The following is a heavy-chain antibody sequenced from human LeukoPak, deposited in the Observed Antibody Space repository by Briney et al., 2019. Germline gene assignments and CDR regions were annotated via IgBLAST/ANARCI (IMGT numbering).Heavy chain of an antibody. J-gene: IGHJ3*02. Sequence: GGSLRLSCAASGFTFSAYWMNWVRQAPGKGLEWVANIKQDGSEKSYVDSVKGRFTISRDNAKNSLYLQMNSLRAEDTAVYYCARDVGYCSGGSCYSHFDIWGQGTMVTVSS. CDR3: ARDVGYCSGGSCYSHFDI. CDR2: IKQDGSEK. V-gene: IGHV3-7*01. D-gene: IGHD2-15*01. CDR1: GFTFSAYW.